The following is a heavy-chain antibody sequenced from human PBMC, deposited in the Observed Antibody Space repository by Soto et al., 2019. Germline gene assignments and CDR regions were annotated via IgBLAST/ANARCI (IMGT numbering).Heavy chain of an antibody. CDR1: GFTVSSNY. Sequence: GGSLRLSCAASGFTVSSNYMSWVRQAPGKGLEWVSVIYSGGSTYYADSVKGRFTISRDNSKNTLYLQMNSLRAEDTAVYYCARGPRYSSSWYYGNYFDYWGQGTLVTVSS. V-gene: IGHV3-66*01. CDR2: IYSGGST. J-gene: IGHJ4*02. D-gene: IGHD6-13*01. CDR3: ARGPRYSSSWYYGNYFDY.